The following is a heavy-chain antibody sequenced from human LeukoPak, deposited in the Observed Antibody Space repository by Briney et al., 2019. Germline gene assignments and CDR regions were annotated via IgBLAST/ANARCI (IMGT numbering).Heavy chain of an antibody. Sequence: SPETLSLTCAVSGGSISSSNWWSWVRQPPGKGLEWIGEIYHRGNTNYNPSLKNRVTISVDKSKNQFSLNLSSVTAADTAVYYCARRPDNTGWFFDYWGQGTLVTASS. CDR2: IYHRGNT. CDR1: GGSISSSNW. J-gene: IGHJ4*02. D-gene: IGHD6-19*01. V-gene: IGHV4-4*03. CDR3: ARRPDNTGWFFDY.